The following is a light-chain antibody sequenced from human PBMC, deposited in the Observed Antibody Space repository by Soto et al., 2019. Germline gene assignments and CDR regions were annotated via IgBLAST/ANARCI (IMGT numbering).Light chain of an antibody. Sequence: DIQMTQSPSTLSGSVGDRVTITCRASQTISSWLAWYQQKPGTAPKLLIYDASTLESGVPSRFSGSGSGTEFTLTISSLQPDDFATYYCQQYNDYLWTFGQGTKVDIK. V-gene: IGKV1-5*01. CDR1: QTISSW. CDR3: QQYNDYLWT. CDR2: DAS. J-gene: IGKJ1*01.